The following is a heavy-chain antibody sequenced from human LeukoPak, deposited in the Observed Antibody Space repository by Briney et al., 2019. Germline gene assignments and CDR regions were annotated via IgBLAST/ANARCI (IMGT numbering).Heavy chain of an antibody. J-gene: IGHJ4*02. D-gene: IGHD2/OR15-2a*01. CDR2: INQDGSEK. CDR3: ARETTERAVNC. Sequence: GGSLRLSCAASEFTFSGYWMNWVRQAPGKGPEWVASINQDGSEKHYVDSVKGRFTISRDNDENSLYLQMNSLRVEDTAVYFCARETTERAVNCWGQGTLVTVSS. V-gene: IGHV3-7*01. CDR1: EFTFSGYW.